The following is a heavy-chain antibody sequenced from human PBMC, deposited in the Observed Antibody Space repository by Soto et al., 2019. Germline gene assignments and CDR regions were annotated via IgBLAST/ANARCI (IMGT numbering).Heavy chain of an antibody. CDR2: ISGSGGST. D-gene: IGHD2-2*01. CDR1: GFTFSSYA. CDR3: AKGYCSSTSCYVGRGLYYFDY. J-gene: IGHJ4*02. Sequence: GGSLRLSCAASGFTFSSYAMSWVRQAPGKGLEWVSAISGSGGSTYYADSVKGRFTISRDNSKNTLYLQMNSLRAEDTAVYYCAKGYCSSTSCYVGRGLYYFDYWGQGTLVTVSS. V-gene: IGHV3-23*01.